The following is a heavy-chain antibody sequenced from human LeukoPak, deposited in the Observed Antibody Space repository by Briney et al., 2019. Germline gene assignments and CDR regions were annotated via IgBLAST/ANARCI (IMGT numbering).Heavy chain of an antibody. J-gene: IGHJ4*02. CDR3: AKGGWLDC. V-gene: IGHV3-23*01. Sequence: GAPLRLSCAASGFTFDTYGMTWVRQAPGKGLEWVSGIRGSDGRTYYADSVKGRFTISKDNSKNTLYLQMNSLRAEDTAVYYCAKGGWLDCWGRGTLVTVSS. CDR2: IRGSDGRT. CDR1: GFTFDTYG.